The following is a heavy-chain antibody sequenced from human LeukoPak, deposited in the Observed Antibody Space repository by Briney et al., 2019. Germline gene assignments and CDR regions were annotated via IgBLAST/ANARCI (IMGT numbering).Heavy chain of an antibody. CDR3: ARGGPYMVALGT. D-gene: IGHD5-12*01. CDR1: GGSFSGYY. Sequence: SETLSLTCAVYGGSFSGYYWSWIRQPPGKGLQWIGEINHSGSTNYNPSLKRRVTISVDTSKNQFSLKLSSVTAADTAVYYCARGGPYMVALGTWGQGTLVTVSS. V-gene: IGHV4-34*01. CDR2: INHSGST. J-gene: IGHJ5*02.